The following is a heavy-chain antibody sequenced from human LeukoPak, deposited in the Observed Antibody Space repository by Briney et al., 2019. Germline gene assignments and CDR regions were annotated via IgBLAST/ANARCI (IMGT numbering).Heavy chain of an antibody. Sequence: GGSLRLSCAAAGFTFRNYWMHWVRQAPGKGLVWFSRIKSDGRTNYADSVKGRFTISRDNAKNTVSLQMNSLRAEDTGVYYCARAPSEIGGYYPEYFRHWGQGTLVTVSS. V-gene: IGHV3-74*01. J-gene: IGHJ1*01. CDR1: GFTFRNYW. CDR2: IKSDGRT. D-gene: IGHD3-22*01. CDR3: ARAPSEIGGYYPEYFRH.